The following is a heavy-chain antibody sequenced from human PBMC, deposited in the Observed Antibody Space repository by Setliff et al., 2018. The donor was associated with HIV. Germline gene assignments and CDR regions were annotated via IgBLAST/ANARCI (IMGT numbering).Heavy chain of an antibody. V-gene: IGHV4-61*02. CDR2: IYSSGIT. D-gene: IGHD2-8*01. CDR1: GGSISSGNYY. J-gene: IGHJ4*02. Sequence: SETLSLTCTVSGGSISSGNYYWSWIRQPAGKGLEWIGRIYSSGITNYNPSLKSRLTISLDTSKNQFSLQVTSVTAADTAVYYCARDPYCPNTCYEDFTFDSWGQGTQVTVSS. CDR3: ARDPYCPNTCYEDFTFDS.